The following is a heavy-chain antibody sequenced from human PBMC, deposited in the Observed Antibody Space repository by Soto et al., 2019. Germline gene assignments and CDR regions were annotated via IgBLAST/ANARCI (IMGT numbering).Heavy chain of an antibody. Sequence: QVQLQQSGPGLVKPSQTLSLTCATSGDSVSSNSAAWNWIRQSPSRGLEWLGRTYYRSKWYNDSALSLNSRIPIHPTTSTDQSSVRLNCVTPEDTAVYYCARGLGLESASSGHQSWDFDYWGQGTLVTVSS. J-gene: IGHJ4*02. CDR2: TYYRSKWYN. V-gene: IGHV6-1*01. D-gene: IGHD3-3*01. CDR3: ARGLGLESASSGHQSWDFDY. CDR1: GDSVSSNSAA.